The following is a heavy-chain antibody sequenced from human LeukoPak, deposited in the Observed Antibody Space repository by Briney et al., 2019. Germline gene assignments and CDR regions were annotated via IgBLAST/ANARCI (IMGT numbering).Heavy chain of an antibody. V-gene: IGHV6-1*01. D-gene: IGHD3-16*01. Sequence: SQTLSLTCAISGDSVSSNSVARNWIRQSPSRGLEWLGGAYYRSMWYNDYAVSVQSRITINPDASNNQFSLHLNSVTPEDTAVYYCARQRRLELPDCWGQGTLVTVSS. J-gene: IGHJ4*02. CDR1: GDSVSSNSVA. CDR3: ARQRRLELPDC. CDR2: AYYRSMWYN.